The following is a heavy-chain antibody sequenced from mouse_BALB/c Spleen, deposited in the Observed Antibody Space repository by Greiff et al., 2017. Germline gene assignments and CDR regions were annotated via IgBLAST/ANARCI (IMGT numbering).Heavy chain of an antibody. V-gene: IGHV1S29*02. D-gene: IGHD2-4*01. CDR3: ARQGYDYDVEFAY. CDR1: GYTFTDYN. Sequence: VQLQQSGPELVKPGASVKISCKASGYTFTDYNMHWVKQSHGKSLEWIGYIYPYNGGTGYNQKFKSKATLTVDNSSSTAYMELRSLTSEDSAVYYCARQGYDYDVEFAYWGQGTLVTVSA. J-gene: IGHJ3*01. CDR2: IYPYNGGT.